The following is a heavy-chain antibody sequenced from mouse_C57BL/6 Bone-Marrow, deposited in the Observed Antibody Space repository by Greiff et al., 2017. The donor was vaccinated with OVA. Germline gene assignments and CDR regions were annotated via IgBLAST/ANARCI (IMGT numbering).Heavy chain of an antibody. V-gene: IGHV1-55*01. J-gene: IGHJ3*01. CDR1: GYTFTSYW. CDR3: AGGVYYGNYIYY. Sequence: QVQLQQPGAELVKPGASVKMSCKASGYTFTSYWITWVKQRPGQGLEWIGDIYPGSGSTNYNEKFKSKATLTVDTSSSTAYMQLSSLTSKDSAVYYCAGGVYYGNYIYYWGQGTLVTVSA. D-gene: IGHD2-1*01. CDR2: IYPGSGST.